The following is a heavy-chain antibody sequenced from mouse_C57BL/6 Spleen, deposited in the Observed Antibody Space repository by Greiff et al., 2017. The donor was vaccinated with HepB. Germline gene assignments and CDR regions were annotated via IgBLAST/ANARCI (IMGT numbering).Heavy chain of an antibody. CDR3: ARGGAMDY. CDR1: GYSFTSYY. V-gene: IGHV1-66*01. Sequence: QVHVKQSGPELVKPGASVKISCKASGYSFTSYYIHWVKQRPGQGLEWIGWIYPGSGNTKYNEKFKGKATLTADTSSSTAYMQLSSLTSEDSAVYYCARGGAMDYWGQGTSVTVSS. J-gene: IGHJ4*01. CDR2: IYPGSGNT.